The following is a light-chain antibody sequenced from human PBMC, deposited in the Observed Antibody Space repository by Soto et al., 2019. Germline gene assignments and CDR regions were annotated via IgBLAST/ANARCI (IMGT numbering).Light chain of an antibody. CDR2: GAS. CDR1: QSVSSSY. CDR3: QQYGSSPWT. V-gene: IGKV3-20*01. J-gene: IGKJ1*01. Sequence: EIVLTQSPGTLSLSPGERATLSCRASQSVSSSYLAWDQQKPGQAPRPLIYGASSRAIGIPDRFTGSGSGTDFTLTISRLEPEDFAVYYCQQYGSSPWTVGQGTKVEIK.